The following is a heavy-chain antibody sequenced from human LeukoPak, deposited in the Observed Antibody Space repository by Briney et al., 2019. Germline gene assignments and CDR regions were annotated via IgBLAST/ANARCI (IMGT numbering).Heavy chain of an antibody. D-gene: IGHD2-15*01. CDR2: INLNNDDT. V-gene: IGHV1-2*04. CDR3: ARDHRSIVVVVAPYYFDY. J-gene: IGHJ4*02. Sequence: ASVKVSCKASGYTFTGYYMHWVRQAPGQGLEWMGWINLNNDDTNYAQKFQGWVTMTRDTSISTAYMELSRLRSDDTAVYYCARDHRSIVVVVAPYYFDYWGQGTLVTVSS. CDR1: GYTFTGYY.